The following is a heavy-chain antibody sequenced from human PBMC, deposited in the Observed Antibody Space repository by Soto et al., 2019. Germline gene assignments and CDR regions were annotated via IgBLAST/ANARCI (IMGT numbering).Heavy chain of an antibody. J-gene: IGHJ4*02. V-gene: IGHV4-61*01. CDR2: QTGST. CDR1: GASVTSDSYH. CDR3: AIYKAGAGGNGF. D-gene: IGHD6-19*01. Sequence: QVHLQESGPGLIKPSETLSLTCSVSGASVTSDSYHWTWIRQPPGKGLEWIGQTGSTNYNPSLKRRITISVDASNNQFSLNLDSVTAADTAIYYCAIYKAGAGGNGFWGQGTLVIVSS.